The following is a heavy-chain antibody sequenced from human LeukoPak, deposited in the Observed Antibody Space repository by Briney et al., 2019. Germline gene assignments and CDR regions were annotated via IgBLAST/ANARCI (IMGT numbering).Heavy chain of an antibody. D-gene: IGHD2-15*01. CDR2: IWFDGGKI. V-gene: IGHV3-33*01. CDR3: ARDFTNIRGGGYFDN. Sequence: AGSLRLSCAASGFPFSSYVKHWLRQAPGKGLEWVAVIWFDGGKIYYAHSVKGRFTISRDNSKNTLYLQMNSLRAEDTAVYHCARDFTNIRGGGYFDNWGQGTLVTVSS. CDR1: GFPFSSYV. J-gene: IGHJ4*02.